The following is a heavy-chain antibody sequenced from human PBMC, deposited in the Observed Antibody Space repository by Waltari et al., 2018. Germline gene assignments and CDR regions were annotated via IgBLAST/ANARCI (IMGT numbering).Heavy chain of an antibody. Sequence: QVQLHQWGAGLLKASETLSLTCAVYGGSFRGYYWNWLRQPPGTGLEWIGEINHSGSTNYNPSLKSRVTISVDTSKNQFSLRLTSVTAADTSVYYCARGRLSSQLQARGRRGNWFDPWGQGTLVTVSS. CDR1: GGSFRGYY. CDR2: INHSGST. J-gene: IGHJ5*02. D-gene: IGHD3-16*02. CDR3: ARGRLSSQLQARGRRGNWFDP. V-gene: IGHV4-34*01.